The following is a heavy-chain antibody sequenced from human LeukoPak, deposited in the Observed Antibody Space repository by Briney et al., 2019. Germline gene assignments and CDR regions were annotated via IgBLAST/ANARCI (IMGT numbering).Heavy chain of an antibody. V-gene: IGHV3-23*01. CDR2: ISGSGTST. D-gene: IGHD6-19*01. J-gene: IGHJ4*02. CDR3: AKLTAVAGDLDY. Sequence: GGSLRLSCTASGFTFSSYAISWVRQAPGKGLEWISVISGSGTSTYYADSVKGRCTLSRDNSRNTLYLQMNSLRAEDTAVYYCAKLTAVAGDLDYWGQGTLVTVSS. CDR1: GFTFSSYA.